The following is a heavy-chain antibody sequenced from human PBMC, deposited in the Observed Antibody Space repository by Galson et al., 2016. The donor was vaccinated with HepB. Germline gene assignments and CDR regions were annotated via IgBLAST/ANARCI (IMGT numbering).Heavy chain of an antibody. CDR2: ITRNGDAT. CDR3: GKHGGFDY. Sequence: SLRLSCAASGFSFSNSGMSWVRQAPGRGLEWVFGITRNGDATHYADFVKGRFTISRDNSKNTLYLYMNNLTAGDTAIYYCGKHGGFDYWGQGALVTVSS. D-gene: IGHD3-16*01. CDR1: GFSFSNSG. J-gene: IGHJ4*02. V-gene: IGHV3-23*01.